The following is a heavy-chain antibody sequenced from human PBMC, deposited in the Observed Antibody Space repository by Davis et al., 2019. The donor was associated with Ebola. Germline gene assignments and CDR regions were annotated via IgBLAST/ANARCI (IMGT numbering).Heavy chain of an antibody. J-gene: IGHJ4*02. CDR1: GFTFSTYG. D-gene: IGHD2-21*01. Sequence: PGGSLRLSCAASGFTFSTYGMHWVRQAPGKGLEWVAYIRYVGNDKYYADSVEGRFTISRDNSRNTLYLQMNSLRVEDTAVYYCVRYMGSSAIGYFDYWDQGTLATVSS. V-gene: IGHV3-30*02. CDR3: VRYMGSSAIGYFDY. CDR2: IRYVGNDK.